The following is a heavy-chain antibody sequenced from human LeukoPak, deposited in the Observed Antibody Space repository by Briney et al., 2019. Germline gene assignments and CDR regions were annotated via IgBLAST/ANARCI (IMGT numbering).Heavy chain of an antibody. Sequence: GGSLRLSCAASGFTFSNHWMHWVRQAPGKGLMWVSRINRDGSRTDYADSVKGRFTISRDDAKNTLYLQVNSLRAEDTAVYFCAGGGSDTAMAHDYWGQGTLVTVSS. CDR2: INRDGSRT. V-gene: IGHV3-74*01. CDR3: AGGGSDTAMAHDY. CDR1: GFTFSNHW. D-gene: IGHD5-18*01. J-gene: IGHJ4*02.